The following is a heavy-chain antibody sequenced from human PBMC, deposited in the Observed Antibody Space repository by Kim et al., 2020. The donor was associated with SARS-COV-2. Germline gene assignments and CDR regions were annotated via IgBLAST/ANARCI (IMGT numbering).Heavy chain of an antibody. Sequence: VGSLRLSCAASGFTLSSYSMNWVRQAPGKGLEWVSSIASSSGYIFYADSVNGRFTLSRDNAKNSLYLQMNSLRAEDTAVYYCASFTTSDVWGQGTTVTVSS. CDR3: ASFTTSDV. V-gene: IGHV3-21*01. CDR2: IASSSGYI. J-gene: IGHJ6*02. CDR1: GFTLSSYS. D-gene: IGHD1-1*01.